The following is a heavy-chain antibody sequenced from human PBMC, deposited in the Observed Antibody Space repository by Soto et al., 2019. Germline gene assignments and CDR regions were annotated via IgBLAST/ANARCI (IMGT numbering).Heavy chain of an antibody. D-gene: IGHD3-10*01. CDR3: ARGGWFGELPFDY. Sequence: QVHLVQSGAEMRKPGASVKVSCKASGYTFSTYAIHWVRQAPGQGLEWMGWTNADNGDTKFSQKFQGRVTITRDTSANTAYMDLSSLRPEDTVVYYCARGGWFGELPFDYWGQGTLVTVSS. CDR2: TNADNGDT. J-gene: IGHJ4*02. CDR1: GYTFSTYA. V-gene: IGHV1-3*01.